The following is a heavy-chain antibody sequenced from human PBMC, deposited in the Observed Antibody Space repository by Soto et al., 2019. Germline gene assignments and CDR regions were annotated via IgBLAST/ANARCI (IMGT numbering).Heavy chain of an antibody. CDR2: ISGSGGST. Sequence: GGSLRLSCAASGFTFSSYAMSWVRQAPGKGLEWVSAISGSGGSTYYADSVKGRFTISRDNSKNTLYLQMNSLRAEDTAVYSCAGSGVAIQDYYYDYMDVWGKGTTVTVSS. D-gene: IGHD2-21*01. J-gene: IGHJ6*03. CDR3: AGSGVAIQDYYYDYMDV. V-gene: IGHV3-23*01. CDR1: GFTFSSYA.